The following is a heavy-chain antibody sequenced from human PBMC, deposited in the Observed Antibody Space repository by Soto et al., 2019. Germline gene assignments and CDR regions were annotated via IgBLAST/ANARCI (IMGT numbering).Heavy chain of an antibody. Sequence: LEWVAVISYDGSNKYYADSVKGRFTISRDNSKNTLYLQMNSLRAEDTAVYYCAREKWELLGYYYGMGVSGQGTTVTVS. J-gene: IGHJ6*02. CDR3: AREKWELLGYYYGMGV. V-gene: IGHV3-30-3*01. CDR2: ISYDGSNK. D-gene: IGHD1-26*01.